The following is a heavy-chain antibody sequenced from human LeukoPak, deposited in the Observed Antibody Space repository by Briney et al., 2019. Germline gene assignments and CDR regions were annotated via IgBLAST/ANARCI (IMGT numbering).Heavy chain of an antibody. V-gene: IGHV3-74*01. CDR2: INSDGSST. D-gene: IGHD3-22*01. CDR1: GFTFSSYW. Sequence: GGSLRLSCAASGFTFSSYWMHWVRQAPGKGLVWVSRINSDGSSTSYADSVKGRFTISRDNAKNTLYLQMNSLRAEDTAVYYCARESGYDSSGYYHDAFDTWGQGTMVTVSS. CDR3: ARESGYDSSGYYHDAFDT. J-gene: IGHJ3*02.